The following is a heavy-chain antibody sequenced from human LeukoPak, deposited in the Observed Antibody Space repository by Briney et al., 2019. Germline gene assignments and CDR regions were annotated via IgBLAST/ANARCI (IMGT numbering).Heavy chain of an antibody. J-gene: IGHJ4*02. CDR3: VRGLYGLGWDY. Sequence: GGSLRLSCTASRFTSSNFNMHWVGKAQGKGLQFVSGITSDRSSIDYADSVRGRFTISRDNSKSTLYLRMSSLRVEDTALYYCVRGLYGLGWDYWGPGTLVTVSS. CDR1: RFTSSNFN. V-gene: IGHV3-64D*06. CDR2: ITSDRSSI. D-gene: IGHD3-10*01.